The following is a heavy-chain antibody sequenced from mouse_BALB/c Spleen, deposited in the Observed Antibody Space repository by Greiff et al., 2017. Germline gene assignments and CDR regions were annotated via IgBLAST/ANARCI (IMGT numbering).Heavy chain of an antibody. J-gene: IGHJ1*01. Sequence: DVKLVESGAELVKPGASVKLSCTASGFNIKDTYMHWVKQRPEQGLEWIGRIDPANGNTKYDPKFQGKATITADTSSNTAYLQLSSLTSEDTAVYYCAPDYYGSSYEYFDVWGAGTTVTVSS. D-gene: IGHD1-1*01. CDR1: GFNIKDTY. CDR2: IDPANGNT. CDR3: APDYYGSSYEYFDV. V-gene: IGHV14-3*02.